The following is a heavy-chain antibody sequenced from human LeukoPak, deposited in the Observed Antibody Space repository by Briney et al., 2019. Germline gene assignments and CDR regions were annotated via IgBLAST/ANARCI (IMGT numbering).Heavy chain of an antibody. D-gene: IGHD6-13*01. V-gene: IGHV3-23*01. J-gene: IGHJ4*02. CDR1: GFTFSSYT. CDR3: ARAPVVAAAPRY. Sequence: GGSLRLSCAASGFTFSSYTMSWGRQAPRKGLEWVSSISGGGTRTYYADSVKGRFTISRDNAKNPLNLQMNNLRAEDTAVYYCARAPVVAAAPRYWGQGALVTVSS. CDR2: ISGGGTRT.